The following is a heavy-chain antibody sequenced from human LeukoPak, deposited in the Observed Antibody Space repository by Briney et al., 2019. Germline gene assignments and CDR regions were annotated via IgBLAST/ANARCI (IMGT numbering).Heavy chain of an antibody. J-gene: IGHJ5*02. Sequence: SETLSLTCTVSGGSISSYYWSWIRQPPGKGLEGIGYIYTSGSTNYNPSLKSRVTTSVDTSKNQFSLKLSSVTAADTAVYYCARRGVGARALWFDPWGQGTLVTVSS. CDR1: GGSISSYY. CDR2: IYTSGST. D-gene: IGHD1-26*01. V-gene: IGHV4-4*09. CDR3: ARRGVGARALWFDP.